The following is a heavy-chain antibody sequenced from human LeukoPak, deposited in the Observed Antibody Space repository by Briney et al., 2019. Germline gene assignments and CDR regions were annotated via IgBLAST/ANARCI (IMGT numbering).Heavy chain of an antibody. CDR1: GYTFTSYY. D-gene: IGHD1-26*01. J-gene: IGHJ4*02. CDR2: INPSGGST. CDR3: ARVSPSGSYYGRYDY. V-gene: IGHV1-46*01. Sequence: GASVKVSCKASGYTFTSYYMHWVRQAPGQGLEWKGIINPSGGSTSYAQKFQGRVTMTRDTSTSTVYMELSSLRSEDTAVYYCARVSPSGSYYGRYDYWRQGTLVTVSS.